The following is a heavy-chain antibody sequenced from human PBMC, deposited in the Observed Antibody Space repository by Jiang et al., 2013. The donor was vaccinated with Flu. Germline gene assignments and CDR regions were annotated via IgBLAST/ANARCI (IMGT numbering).Heavy chain of an antibody. Sequence: LLKPSETLSLTCAVYGGSFSGYYWSWIRQPPGKGLEWIGEINHSGSTNYNPSLKSRVTISVDTSKNQFSLKLSSVTAADTAVYYCARGRMVRGYNWFDPWGQGTLVTVSS. CDR2: INHSGST. CDR1: GGSFSGYY. V-gene: IGHV4-34*01. CDR3: ARGRMVRGYNWFDP. D-gene: IGHD3-10*01. J-gene: IGHJ5*02.